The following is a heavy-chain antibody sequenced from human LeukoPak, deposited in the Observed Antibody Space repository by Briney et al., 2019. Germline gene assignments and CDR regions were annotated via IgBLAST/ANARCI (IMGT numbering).Heavy chain of an antibody. CDR2: INSDGSTT. D-gene: IGHD2/OR15-2a*01. Sequence: GGSLRLSCAASGFTFSSYWMYWVRQAPGKGLVWVSRINSDGSTTSYADSVKGRFTISRDNAKKTLYLQMNSLRAEDTAVYYCARVGTTSNFYYYYGMDVWGQGTTVTVSS. CDR3: ARVGTTSNFYYYYGMDV. J-gene: IGHJ6*02. V-gene: IGHV3-74*01. CDR1: GFTFSSYW.